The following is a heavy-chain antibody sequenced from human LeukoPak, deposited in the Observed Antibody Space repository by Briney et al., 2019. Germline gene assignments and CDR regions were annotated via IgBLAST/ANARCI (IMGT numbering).Heavy chain of an antibody. CDR2: INQDGGEK. J-gene: IGHJ4*02. D-gene: IGHD2-15*01. V-gene: IGHV3-7*01. Sequence: PGGSLRLSCAASGFTFSSYGMHWVRQAPGKGLEWVANINQDGGEKYYVDSVKGRFTISRDNAKNSLYLQMNSLRAEDTAVYYCASIVVVIGTRSFDYWGQGSLVSVSS. CDR1: GFTFSSYG. CDR3: ASIVVVIGTRSFDY.